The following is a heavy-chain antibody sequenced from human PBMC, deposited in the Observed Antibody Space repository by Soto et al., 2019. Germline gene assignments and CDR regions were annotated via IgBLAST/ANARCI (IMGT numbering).Heavy chain of an antibody. CDR3: ARDIKSWSGYYFKWSGMDV. V-gene: IGHV4-59*01. D-gene: IGHD3-3*01. Sequence: SETLSLTCTVSGGSISSYYWSWIRQPPGKGLEWIGYIYYSGSTNYNPSLKSRVTISVDTSKNQFSLKLSSVTAADTAVYYCARDIKSWSGYYFKWSGMDVWGQGTTVTVSS. CDR1: GGSISSYY. CDR2: IYYSGST. J-gene: IGHJ6*02.